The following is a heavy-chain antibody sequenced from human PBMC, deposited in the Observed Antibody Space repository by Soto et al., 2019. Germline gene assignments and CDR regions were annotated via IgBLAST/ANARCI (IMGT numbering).Heavy chain of an antibody. CDR1: GFTFSRYV. D-gene: IGHD1-26*01. CDR2: ISHDGNNE. V-gene: IGHV3-30-3*01. J-gene: IGHJ4*01. CDR3: ARDDEGGSECDLGY. Sequence: QVQLVESGGGVVQPGRSLRLSCAASGFTFSRYVMHWVRQTPGKGLEWVAFISHDGNNEYYADSVKGRFTISRDNSENTLYLQMDSLRAEDTAVYYCARDDEGGSECDLGYWGYGTLVTVSS.